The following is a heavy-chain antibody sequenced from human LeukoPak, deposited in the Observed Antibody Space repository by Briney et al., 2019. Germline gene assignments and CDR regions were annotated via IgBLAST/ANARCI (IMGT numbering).Heavy chain of an antibody. CDR3: ANNGVSPNYYYGMNV. Sequence: GGSLRLSCATSGFTFSSYGMHWVRQAPGKGLEWVAVIWYDGSNIHYADSVQGRFTISRDSSKNMLYLQMNSLRAEDTGVYYCANNGVSPNYYYGMNVGGQGTTVTVSS. J-gene: IGHJ6*02. CDR1: GFTFSSYG. CDR2: IWYDGSNI. D-gene: IGHD2-8*01. V-gene: IGHV3-33*06.